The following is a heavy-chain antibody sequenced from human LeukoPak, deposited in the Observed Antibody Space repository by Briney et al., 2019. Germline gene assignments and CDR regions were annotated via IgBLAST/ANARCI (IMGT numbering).Heavy chain of an antibody. CDR3: ARGTKRFDY. CDR2: IYYSGST. Sequence: PSETLSLTCTVSGGSISSSSYYWGWIRQPPGKGLEWIGGIYYSGSTYYNPSLKSRVTISVDTSKNQFSLKLSSVTAADTAVYYCARGTKRFDYWGQGTLVTVSS. D-gene: IGHD2-8*01. CDR1: GGSISSSSYY. J-gene: IGHJ4*02. V-gene: IGHV4-39*07.